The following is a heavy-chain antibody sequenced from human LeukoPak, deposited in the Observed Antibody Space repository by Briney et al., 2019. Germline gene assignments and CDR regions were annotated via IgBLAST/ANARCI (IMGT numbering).Heavy chain of an antibody. CDR3: ARRKEVQTTFDC. D-gene: IGHD1-14*01. Sequence: GGSLRLSCAASGFIFSNYYMGWVRQAPGKGLEWVANIQEDGSATYYVDSVKGRFTISRDNAKNSLDLQMNSQRAEDTAVYFCARRKEVQTTFDCWGQGTLVTVSS. CDR1: GFIFSNYY. J-gene: IGHJ4*02. CDR2: IQEDGSAT. V-gene: IGHV3-7*01.